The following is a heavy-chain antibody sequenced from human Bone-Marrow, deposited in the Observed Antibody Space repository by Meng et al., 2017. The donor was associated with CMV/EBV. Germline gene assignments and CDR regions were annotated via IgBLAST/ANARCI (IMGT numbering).Heavy chain of an antibody. CDR3: GRDSYGMDV. Sequence: GGPLRLSCAASGFIFNTYSMHWVRQAPGKGLEWVALISYDGKNKYYADSVKGRFTISRDNSKNTLYLQMNTLRAEDTAVYYCGRDSYGMDVWGQGTTGTVSS. V-gene: IGHV3-30*04. CDR1: GFIFNTYS. J-gene: IGHJ6*02. CDR2: ISYDGKNK.